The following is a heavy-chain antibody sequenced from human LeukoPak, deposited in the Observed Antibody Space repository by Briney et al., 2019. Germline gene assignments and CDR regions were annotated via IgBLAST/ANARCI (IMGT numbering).Heavy chain of an antibody. CDR1: GFTFSSYW. CDR3: ARDLKAAAGIGSGDAFDI. J-gene: IGHJ3*02. Sequence: GGSLRLSCAAFGFTFSSYWMHWVRQAPGKGLVWVSRLNSDGSSRSYADSVKGRFTISRDNAKNTLYLQMNSLRAEDTAVYYCARDLKAAAGIGSGDAFDIWGQGTMVTVSS. CDR2: LNSDGSSR. D-gene: IGHD6-13*01. V-gene: IGHV3-74*01.